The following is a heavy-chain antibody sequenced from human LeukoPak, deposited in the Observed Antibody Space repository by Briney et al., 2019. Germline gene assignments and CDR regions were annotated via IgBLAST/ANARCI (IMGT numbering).Heavy chain of an antibody. Sequence: SVTVSCKASGGTFSSYAISWVRQAPGQGLEWMGGIIPIFGTANYAQKFQGRVTITADESTSTAYMELSSLRSEDTAVYYCASSRPDYGDYVGYYGMDVWGQGTTVTVSS. CDR3: ASSRPDYGDYVGYYGMDV. D-gene: IGHD4-17*01. J-gene: IGHJ6*02. CDR1: GGTFSSYA. V-gene: IGHV1-69*01. CDR2: IIPIFGTA.